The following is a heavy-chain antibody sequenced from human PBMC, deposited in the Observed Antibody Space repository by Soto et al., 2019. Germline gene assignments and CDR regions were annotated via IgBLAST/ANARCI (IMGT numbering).Heavy chain of an antibody. V-gene: IGHV3-30-3*01. J-gene: IGHJ4*02. CDR1: GFTFSSYA. Sequence: GGSLRLSCAASGFTFSSYAMHWVRQAPGKGLEWVAVISYDGSNKYYADSVKGRFTISRDNSKNTLYLQMNSLRAEDTAVYYCARGLSSGWYQLRNPTPFFDYWGQGTLVTVS. CDR2: ISYDGSNK. CDR3: ARGLSSGWYQLRNPTPFFDY. D-gene: IGHD6-19*01.